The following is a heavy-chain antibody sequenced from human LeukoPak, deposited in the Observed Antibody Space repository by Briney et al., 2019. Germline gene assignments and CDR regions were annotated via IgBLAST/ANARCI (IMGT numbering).Heavy chain of an antibody. J-gene: IGHJ4*02. V-gene: IGHV3-53*01. D-gene: IGHD5-24*01. Sequence: GGALRLSCSASGFTVISNYISWVRQAPGKGLGLVSVIYSGGSTYYADSVKGRFTISRDNSKNTLYLQMNSLRAEDTAVYYCARKRRDGYYFDYWGQGTLVTVSS. CDR1: GFTVISNY. CDR3: ARKRRDGYYFDY. CDR2: IYSGGST.